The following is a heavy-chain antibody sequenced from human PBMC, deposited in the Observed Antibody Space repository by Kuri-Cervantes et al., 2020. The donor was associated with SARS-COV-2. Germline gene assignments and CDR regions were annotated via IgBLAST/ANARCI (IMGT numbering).Heavy chain of an antibody. V-gene: IGHV5-51*01. CDR2: IYPGDSDT. J-gene: IGHJ6*02. CDR1: GYSFTSYW. Sequence: KVSCKGSGYSFTSYWIGWVRQMPGKGPEWMGIIYPGDSDTRYSPSFQGQVTISADKSISTAYLQWSSLKASDTAMYYCARQLDYYDSSGYYYYYYYGMDVWGQGTTVTVSS. D-gene: IGHD3-22*01. CDR3: ARQLDYYDSSGYYYYYYYGMDV.